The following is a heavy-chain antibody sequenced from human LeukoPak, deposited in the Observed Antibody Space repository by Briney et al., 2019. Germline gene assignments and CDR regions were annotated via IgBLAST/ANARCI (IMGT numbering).Heavy chain of an antibody. D-gene: IGHD3-22*01. Sequence: ASVKVSCKASGYTFTSYDINWVRQATGQGLEWMGWMNPNSGNTGYAQKFQDRVTMTRNTSISTAYMELSSLRSEDTAVYYCARVYDSSGHYPIDYWGQGTLVTVSS. V-gene: IGHV1-8*01. J-gene: IGHJ4*02. CDR1: GYTFTSYD. CDR3: ARVYDSSGHYPIDY. CDR2: MNPNSGNT.